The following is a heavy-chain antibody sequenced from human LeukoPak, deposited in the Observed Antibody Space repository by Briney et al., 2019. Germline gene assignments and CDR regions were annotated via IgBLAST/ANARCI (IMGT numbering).Heavy chain of an antibody. D-gene: IGHD3-22*01. CDR1: GYTFTSYG. V-gene: IGHV1-18*01. CDR2: ISAYNGNT. CDR3: ARVPPYDSSGYRFDY. J-gene: IGHJ4*02. Sequence: ASVKVSCKASGYTFTSYGISWVRQAPGQGPEWMGWISAYNGNTNYAQKLQGRVTMTTDTSTSTAYMELRSLRSDDTAVYYCARVPPYDSSGYRFDYWGQGTLVTVSS.